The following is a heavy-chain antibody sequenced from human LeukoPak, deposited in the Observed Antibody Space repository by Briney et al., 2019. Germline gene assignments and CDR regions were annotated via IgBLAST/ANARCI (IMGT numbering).Heavy chain of an antibody. CDR3: ARTNLADCGGECETDAFDI. CDR2: MSPTRGDT. J-gene: IGHJ3*02. Sequence: ASVKVSCKASGYNFRSYDISWVRQATGQGSAWMGWMSPTRGDTGYAQTFQGRITMTRDTSINTAYMELNSLTSEDTAVYYCARTNLADCGGECETDAFDIWGHGTMVTVSS. CDR1: GYNFRSYD. V-gene: IGHV1-8*01. D-gene: IGHD2-21*01.